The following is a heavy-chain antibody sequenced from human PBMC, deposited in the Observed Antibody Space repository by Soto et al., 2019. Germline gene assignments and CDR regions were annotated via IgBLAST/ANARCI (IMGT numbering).Heavy chain of an antibody. CDR3: ARGAELWVGDPYFDY. D-gene: IGHD3-16*01. CDR1: GFTFSSYG. CDR2: IWYDGSNK. Sequence: QVQLVESGGGVVQPGRSLRLSCAASGFTFSSYGMHWVRQAPGKGLEWVAVIWYDGSNKYYADSVKGRFTISRDNSKNTLYLQMNSLRAEDTAVYYCARGAELWVGDPYFDYWGQGTLVTVSP. J-gene: IGHJ4*02. V-gene: IGHV3-33*01.